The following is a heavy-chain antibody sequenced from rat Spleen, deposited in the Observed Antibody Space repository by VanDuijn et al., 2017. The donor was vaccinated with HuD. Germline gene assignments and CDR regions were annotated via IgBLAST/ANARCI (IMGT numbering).Heavy chain of an antibody. V-gene: IGHV5S13*01. CDR1: GFTFNNYD. Sequence: EVQLVESGGGLVQPGRSLKLSCEVSGFTFNNYDMAWIRQAPTKGLEWVASINPGGYNTYYRDSVKGRFTVSRDNAKNTQYLQMDSLRSEDTATYYCTRGYVMDAWGQGASVTVSS. CDR2: INPGGYNT. CDR3: TRGYVMDA. J-gene: IGHJ4*01.